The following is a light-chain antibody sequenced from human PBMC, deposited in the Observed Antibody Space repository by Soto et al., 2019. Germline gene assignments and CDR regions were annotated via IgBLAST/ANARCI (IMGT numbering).Light chain of an antibody. Sequence: QSVLTQPPSASGTPGQRVTISCSGSSSNIGSNTVNWYQQLPGTAPKHLIFSNNQRPSGVPDRFSGSKSGTSASLAISGLQPEDEADYYCSSYTTSSTVVFGGGTKLTVL. CDR3: SSYTTSSTVV. CDR1: SSNIGSNT. V-gene: IGLV1-44*01. J-gene: IGLJ2*01. CDR2: SNN.